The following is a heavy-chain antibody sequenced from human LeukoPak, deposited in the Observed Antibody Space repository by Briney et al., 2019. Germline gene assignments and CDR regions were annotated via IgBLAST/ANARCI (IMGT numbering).Heavy chain of an antibody. CDR2: ISSSGSTI. CDR3: ARDPSGYGSSSDYFDY. Sequence: SGGSLRLSCAASGFTFISYDMNWVRQAPGKGLEWVSYISSSGSTIYYANSVKGRFTISRDNAKNSLYLQMNSLRAEDTAVYYCARDPSGYGSSSDYFDYWGQGALVTVSS. V-gene: IGHV3-48*03. D-gene: IGHD6-6*01. J-gene: IGHJ4*02. CDR1: GFTFISYD.